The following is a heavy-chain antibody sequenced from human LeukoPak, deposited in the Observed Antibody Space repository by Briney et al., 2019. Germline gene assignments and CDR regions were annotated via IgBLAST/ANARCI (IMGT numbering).Heavy chain of an antibody. D-gene: IGHD5-12*01. CDR1: GGSFSGYY. J-gene: IGHJ5*02. CDR2: INHSGST. Sequence: SETLSLTCAVYGGSFSGYYRSWLRQPPGKGLEWIGEINHSGSTNYNPSLKSRVPISVDTSKNQFSLKLSAVTAADTAVYYCARRSGYARGWFDPWGQGTLVTVSS. V-gene: IGHV4-34*01. CDR3: ARRSGYARGWFDP.